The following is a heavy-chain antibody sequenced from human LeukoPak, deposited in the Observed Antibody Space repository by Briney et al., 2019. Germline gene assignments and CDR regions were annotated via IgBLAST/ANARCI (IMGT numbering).Heavy chain of an antibody. CDR2: ISGDGGST. J-gene: IGHJ1*01. Sequence: PGGSLRLSCAASGFTFDDYAMHWVRQAPGKRLEWVSLISGDGGSTYYADSVKGRFTISRDNSKNSLYLQMISLRTEDTALYYYAKDLIAVAGTTEYFQHWGKGTLVTVSS. CDR1: GFTFDDYA. D-gene: IGHD6-19*01. CDR3: AKDLIAVAGTTEYFQH. V-gene: IGHV3-43*02.